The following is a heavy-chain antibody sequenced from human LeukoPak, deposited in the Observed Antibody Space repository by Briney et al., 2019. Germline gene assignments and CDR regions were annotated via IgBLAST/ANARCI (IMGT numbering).Heavy chain of an antibody. J-gene: IGHJ4*02. D-gene: IGHD3-10*01. CDR2: ISGSGGST. CDR1: GITLSNYG. V-gene: IGHV3-23*01. Sequence: GGSLRLSCAVSGITLSNYGMTWVRQTPGKGLEWVAGISGSGGSTNYADSVKGRFTISRDNPKNTLYLQMNSLRAEDTAVYFCAKRGVVIRVILVGFHKEAYYFDSWGQGALVTVSS. CDR3: AKRGVVIRVILVGFHKEAYYFDS.